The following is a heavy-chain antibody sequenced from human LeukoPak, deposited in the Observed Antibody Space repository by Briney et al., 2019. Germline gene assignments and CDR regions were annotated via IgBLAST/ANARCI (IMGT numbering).Heavy chain of an antibody. V-gene: IGHV4-39*07. CDR1: GCSISSSSYY. Sequence: SETLSLTCTVSGCSISSSSYYWGWIRQPPGKGLEWIGSIYYTGSTNYNPSLKSRVTISVDTSKNQFSLSLTSLTGADTAVYYCARAVAPRYYFYGMDVWGQGTTVTVSS. J-gene: IGHJ6*02. CDR3: ARAVAPRYYFYGMDV. D-gene: IGHD4-23*01. CDR2: IYYTGST.